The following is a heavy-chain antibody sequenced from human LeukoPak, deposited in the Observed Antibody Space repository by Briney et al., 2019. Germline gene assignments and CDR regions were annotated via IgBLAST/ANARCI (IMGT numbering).Heavy chain of an antibody. V-gene: IGHV4-4*07. CDR3: ARTTEGGYTYGYFYYYYMDV. CDR2: IYTSGSS. J-gene: IGHJ6*03. Sequence: SETLSLTCTVSGGSISDYYWSWIRQPAGKGLEWIGRIYTSGSSNYNPSLKSRVTISVDTSKNQFPLKLTSVTAADTAVYYCARTTEGGYTYGYFYYYYMDVWGKGTTVTISS. CDR1: GGSISDYY. D-gene: IGHD5-18*01.